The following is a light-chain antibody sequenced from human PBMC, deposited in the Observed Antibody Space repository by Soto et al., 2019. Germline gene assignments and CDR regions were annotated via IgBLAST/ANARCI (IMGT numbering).Light chain of an antibody. V-gene: IGLV1-40*01. CDR3: HSYDSSMGNSRVV. CDR2: GNS. CDR1: SSTIGAGYY. Sequence: QSVLTQPPSVSVAPGQRVTISCTWSSSTIGAGYYVHWYQQLPGTAPKLLIYGNSNRPSGVPDRFSGSTSGTSASLAITGLQAEEEADYSGHSYDSSMGNSRVVFGGGTKLTVL. J-gene: IGLJ2*01.